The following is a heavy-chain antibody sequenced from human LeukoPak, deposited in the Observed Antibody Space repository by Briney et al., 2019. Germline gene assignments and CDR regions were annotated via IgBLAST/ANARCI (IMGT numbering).Heavy chain of an antibody. V-gene: IGHV3-9*01. CDR2: ISWNSGSI. J-gene: IGHJ4*02. CDR3: AKSGVSSSWVDY. Sequence: PGGSLRLSCAASGFTFDDYAMHWVRQAPGKGLEWVSGISWNSGSIGYADSVKGRFTISRDNAKSSLYLQMNSLRAEDTALYYCAKSGVSSSWVDYWGQGTLVTVSS. CDR1: GFTFDDYA. D-gene: IGHD6-13*01.